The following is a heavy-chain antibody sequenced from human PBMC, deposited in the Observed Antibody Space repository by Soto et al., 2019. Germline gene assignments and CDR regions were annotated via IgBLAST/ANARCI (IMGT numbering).Heavy chain of an antibody. V-gene: IGHV1-18*01. CDR2: ISNYNGIT. D-gene: IGHD3-10*01. J-gene: IGHJ4*02. CDR3: AESMGGSGTYVS. CDR1: GYIFTSYG. Sequence: QVQLVQSGAEVKKPGASVKVSCKASGYIFTSYGISWVRQAPGEGLEWMGWISNYNGITNYAQKVQGRVTMTTDRSTSKAYMELRSLRSDDTAVYYCAESMGGSGTYVSWGQGTLVTVS.